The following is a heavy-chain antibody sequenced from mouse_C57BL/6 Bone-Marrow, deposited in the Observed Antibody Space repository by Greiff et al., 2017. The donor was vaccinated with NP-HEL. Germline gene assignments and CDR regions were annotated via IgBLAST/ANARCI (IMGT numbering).Heavy chain of an antibody. CDR3: AGLLYYAMDY. V-gene: IGHV1-26*01. Sequence: VQLQQSGPELVKPGASVKISCKAFGYTFTDYYMNWVKQSHGKSLEWIGDINPNNGGTSYNQKFKGKATLTVDKSSSTAYMELRSLTSEDSAVYYCAGLLYYAMDYWGQGTSVTVSS. CDR1: GYTFTDYY. CDR2: INPNNGGT. J-gene: IGHJ4*01. D-gene: IGHD2-10*01.